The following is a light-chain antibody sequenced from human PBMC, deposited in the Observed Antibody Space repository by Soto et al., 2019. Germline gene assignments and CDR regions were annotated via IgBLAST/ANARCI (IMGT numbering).Light chain of an antibody. CDR2: APS. CDR1: QSISAY. CDR3: QQTFSTPYT. Sequence: DIQMTQSPSSLSASVGDRITITCRASQSISAYLNWYQHKPGKAPKLLIFAPSTLETGVPSRFSGSGSGTHFTLTISGLQPEDSATYYCQQTFSTPYTFAQGTKLEI. J-gene: IGKJ2*01. V-gene: IGKV1-39*01.